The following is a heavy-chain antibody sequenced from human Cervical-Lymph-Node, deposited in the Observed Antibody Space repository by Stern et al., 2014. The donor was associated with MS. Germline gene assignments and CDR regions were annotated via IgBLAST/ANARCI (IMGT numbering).Heavy chain of an antibody. Sequence: QMQLVQSGAEVKKPGASVKVSCKTSGYIFTGYYIHWVRQAPGQGLEWMALINPNTGGTKYAQKLQGRVTMSRDTSISTAYVELSSLTSDDTAVYYCARDQRGITIFGVVTDYYYLGMDVWGQGTTVTVSS. CDR2: INPNTGGT. CDR3: ARDQRGITIFGVVTDYYYLGMDV. D-gene: IGHD3-3*01. J-gene: IGHJ6*02. V-gene: IGHV1-2*02. CDR1: GYIFTGYY.